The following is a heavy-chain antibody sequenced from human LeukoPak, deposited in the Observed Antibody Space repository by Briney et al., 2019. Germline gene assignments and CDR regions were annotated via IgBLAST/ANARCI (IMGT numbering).Heavy chain of an antibody. CDR3: ASNYGG. Sequence: GGSLRLSCAASGFTFSSYAMHWVRQAPGKGLEWVAVISYDGSNKYYADSVKGRFTISRDNSKNTLYLQMNSLRAEDTAVYYCASNYGGWGQGTLVTVSS. CDR2: ISYDGSNK. J-gene: IGHJ4*02. D-gene: IGHD4-11*01. V-gene: IGHV3-30-3*01. CDR1: GFTFSSYA.